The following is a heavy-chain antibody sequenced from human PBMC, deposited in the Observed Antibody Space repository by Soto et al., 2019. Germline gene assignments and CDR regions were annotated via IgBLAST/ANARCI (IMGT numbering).Heavy chain of an antibody. CDR3: ARRRGSSGGGDFDY. CDR1: GYSISSGYY. V-gene: IGHV4-38-2*01. Sequence: SETLSLTCAVSGYSISSGYYWGCIRQPPGKGLEWIGSIYHSGSTYYNPSLKSRVTISVDTSKNQFSLKLSSVTAADTAVYYCARRRGSSGGGDFDYWGQGALVTVSS. J-gene: IGHJ4*02. D-gene: IGHD6-25*01. CDR2: IYHSGST.